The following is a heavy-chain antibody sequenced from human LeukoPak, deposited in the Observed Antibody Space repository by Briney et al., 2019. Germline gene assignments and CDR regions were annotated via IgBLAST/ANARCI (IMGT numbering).Heavy chain of an antibody. V-gene: IGHV1-2*06. J-gene: IGHJ4*01. CDR2: MDPKSGGT. CDR3: ALEVYYSDNSAFDY. Sequence: ASVKVSCKASGYTFTDYYIHWVRQAPGQGLEWMGRMDPKSGGTNHAQRFQGRVIMTRDTSITTAYMELSRLRSDDSAVYYCALEVYYSDNSAFDYWGQGTLVTVSS. D-gene: IGHD4-11*01. CDR1: GYTFTDYY.